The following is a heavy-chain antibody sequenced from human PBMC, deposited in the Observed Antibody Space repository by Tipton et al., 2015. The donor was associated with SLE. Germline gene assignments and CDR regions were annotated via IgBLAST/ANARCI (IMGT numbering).Heavy chain of an antibody. D-gene: IGHD3-10*01. CDR2: INHSGST. Sequence: AGLVKPSETLSLTCAVYGGSFSGYSWSWIRQPPGKGLESIGEINHSGSTNYNPSLKSRVTVSVDTSKNQFSLKLSSVTAADTAVYYCARGRKPIWFGDLGAFDIWGQGTMVTVSS. CDR1: GGSFSGYS. CDR3: ARGRKPIWFGDLGAFDI. V-gene: IGHV4-34*01. J-gene: IGHJ3*02.